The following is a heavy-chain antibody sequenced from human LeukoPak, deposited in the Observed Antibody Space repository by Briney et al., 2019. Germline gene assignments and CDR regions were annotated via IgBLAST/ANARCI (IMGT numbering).Heavy chain of an antibody. J-gene: IGHJ2*01. Sequence: ASVKVSCKASGYTFTSYYMHWVRQAPGQGLEWMGIINPSGGSTSYAQKFQGRVTMTRDTSTSTVYMELSSLRSEDTAVYYCARRSKGYSSSWSHWYFDLWGRGTLVTVSS. V-gene: IGHV1-46*01. CDR1: GYTFTSYY. CDR3: ARRSKGYSSSWSHWYFDL. CDR2: INPSGGST. D-gene: IGHD6-13*01.